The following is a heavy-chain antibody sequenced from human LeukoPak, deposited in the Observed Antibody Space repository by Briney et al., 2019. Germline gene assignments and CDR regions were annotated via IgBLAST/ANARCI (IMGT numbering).Heavy chain of an antibody. Sequence: ASVKVSCKASGYTFTGYYMHWVRQAPGQGLEWMGWINPNSGGTNYAQKFQGRVTMTRDTSISTAYMELSRLRSDDTAVYYCARGRKAAAGTAPRDYFVYWGQGTLVTVSS. CDR3: ARGRKAAAGTAPRDYFVY. J-gene: IGHJ4*02. V-gene: IGHV1-2*02. CDR2: INPNSGGT. CDR1: GYTFTGYY. D-gene: IGHD6-13*01.